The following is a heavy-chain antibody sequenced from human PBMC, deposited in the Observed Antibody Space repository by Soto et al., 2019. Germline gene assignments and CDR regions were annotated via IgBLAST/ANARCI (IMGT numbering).Heavy chain of an antibody. D-gene: IGHD6-13*01. Sequence: GESLKISCKGSGYSFTSYWISWVRQMPVKGLEWMGRIDPSGSYTNYSPSFQGHVTISADKSISTAYLQWSSLKASDTAMYYCARLQPAAGDNDLTFDYWGQGTLVTVSS. CDR1: GYSFTSYW. J-gene: IGHJ4*02. CDR3: ARLQPAAGDNDLTFDY. V-gene: IGHV5-10-1*01. CDR2: IDPSGSYT.